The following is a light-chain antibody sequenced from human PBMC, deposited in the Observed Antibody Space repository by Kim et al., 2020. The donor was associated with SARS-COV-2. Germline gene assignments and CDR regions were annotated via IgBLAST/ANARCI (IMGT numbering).Light chain of an antibody. CDR2: KAS. CDR1: QTISDR. Sequence: DVQMTQSPSALSASIGDRVSITCRASQTISDRLAWYQQKPGKAPKLLIYKASSLQTGVPSRFGGSGSGTEFTLTISSLQPEDFATYFCKQYDPYGEVTFGGGTKLEI. J-gene: IGKJ4*01. V-gene: IGKV1-5*03. CDR3: KQYDPYGEVT.